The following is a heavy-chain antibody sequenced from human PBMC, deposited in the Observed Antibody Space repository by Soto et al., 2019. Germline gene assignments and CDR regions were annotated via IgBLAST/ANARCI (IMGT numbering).Heavy chain of an antibody. D-gene: IGHD3-16*01. CDR3: ANTWEH. V-gene: IGHV3-48*02. Sequence: GGSLRLSCAASGFSFSDYSMNWVRQAPGKGLEWLAFINSNGKTIYYSDSVKGRFTVSRDNGRNSVYLQMDSLRDEDTAVYYCANTWEHWGHGTLVTVSS. CDR2: INSNGKTI. J-gene: IGHJ1*01. CDR1: GFSFSDYS.